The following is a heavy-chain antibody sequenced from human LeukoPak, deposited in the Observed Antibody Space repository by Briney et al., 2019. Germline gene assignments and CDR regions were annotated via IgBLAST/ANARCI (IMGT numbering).Heavy chain of an antibody. V-gene: IGHV3-15*01. CDR3: TTEMSAASRSVATAQFDH. CDR2: IKSKTDGGTT. Sequence: PGGSLRLSCAASGIIFSKAWMSWVRQAPGKGLGWVGRIKSKTDGGTTDYAAPVKGRFTISRDDSENTLYLQMNSLKTEDTAIYYCTTEMSAASRSVATAQFDHWGQGTLVTVSS. J-gene: IGHJ4*02. D-gene: IGHD2-2*01. CDR1: GIIFSKAW.